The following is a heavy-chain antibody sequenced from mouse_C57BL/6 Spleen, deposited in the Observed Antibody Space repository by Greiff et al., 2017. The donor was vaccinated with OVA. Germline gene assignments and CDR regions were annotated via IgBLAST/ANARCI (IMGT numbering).Heavy chain of an antibody. CDR3: AREGGYGNYEDYAMDY. V-gene: IGHV5-16*01. CDR1: GFTFSDYY. Sequence: EVKLVESEGGLVQPGSSMKLSCTASGFTFSDYYMAWVRQVPEKGLEWVANINYDGSSTYYLDSLKSRFIISRDNAKNILYLQMSSLKSEDTATYYCAREGGYGNYEDYAMDYWGQGTSVTVSS. J-gene: IGHJ4*01. CDR2: INYDGSST. D-gene: IGHD2-10*02.